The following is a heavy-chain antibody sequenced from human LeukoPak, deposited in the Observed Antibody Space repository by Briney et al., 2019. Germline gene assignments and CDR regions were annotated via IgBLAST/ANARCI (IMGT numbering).Heavy chain of an antibody. CDR3: ARDLRYCSSTGCPPATDY. J-gene: IGHJ4*02. V-gene: IGHV1-18*01. Sequence: GASVKVSCKASGYTFTDYGISWVRQAPGQGLEWMGWISTYNGNTNYAQKLQGRVTVTTDTSTSTAYMELRSLISDDTAVYYCARDLRYCSSTGCPPATDYWGQGTLVTVSS. CDR2: ISTYNGNT. CDR1: GYTFTDYG. D-gene: IGHD2-2*01.